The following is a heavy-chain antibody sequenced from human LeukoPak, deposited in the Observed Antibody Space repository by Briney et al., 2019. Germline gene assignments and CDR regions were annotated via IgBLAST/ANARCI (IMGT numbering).Heavy chain of an antibody. D-gene: IGHD3-10*01. CDR1: GFTFSNAW. J-gene: IGHJ6*03. CDR2: IKSKTDGGTT. CDR3: TTKAMVRGVITYYYYYMDV. Sequence: GESLRLSCAASGFTFSNAWMSWVRQAPGKGLEWVGRIKSKTDGGTTDYAAPVKGRFTISRDDSKNTLYLQTNSLKTEDTAVYYCTTKAMVRGVITYYYYYMDVWGKGTTVTVSS. V-gene: IGHV3-15*01.